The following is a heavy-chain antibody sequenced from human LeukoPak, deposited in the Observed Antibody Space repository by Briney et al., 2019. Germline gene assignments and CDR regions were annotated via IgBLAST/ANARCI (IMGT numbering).Heavy chain of an antibody. CDR1: GGSISSYY. CDR3: ARDVYYYDSSHSRAFDI. CDR2: IYYSGST. Sequence: SETLSLTCTVSGGSISSYYWSWIRLPPGKGLEWIGYIYYSGSTNYNPSLRSRVTISVDTSKNQFSLKLSSVTAADTAVYYCARDVYYYDSSHSRAFDIWGQGTMVTVSS. J-gene: IGHJ3*02. V-gene: IGHV4-59*01. D-gene: IGHD3-22*01.